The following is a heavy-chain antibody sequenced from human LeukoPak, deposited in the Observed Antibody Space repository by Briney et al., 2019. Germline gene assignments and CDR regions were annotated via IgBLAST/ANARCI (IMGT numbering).Heavy chain of an antibody. Sequence: GSLRLSCAASGFTFSSYSMNWVRQAPGKGLEWVSYISSSSSTIYYADSVKGRFTISRDNAKNSLYLQMNSLRAEDTAVYYCAREGILTLSYWGQGTLVTVSS. CDR3: AREGILTLSY. CDR1: GFTFSSYS. V-gene: IGHV3-48*04. CDR2: ISSSSSTI. J-gene: IGHJ4*02. D-gene: IGHD3-9*01.